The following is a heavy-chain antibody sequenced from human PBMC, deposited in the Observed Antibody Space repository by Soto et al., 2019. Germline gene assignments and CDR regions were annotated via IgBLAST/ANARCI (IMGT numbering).Heavy chain of an antibody. D-gene: IGHD4-17*01. J-gene: IGHJ4*02. CDR2: IIPSYDRT. CDR1: GGTFSSYA. Sequence: SVKVSCKASGGTFSSYAVHWVRQAPGQGLEWLGKIIPSYDRTNYAQKFQGRVTVTADTYTTTAYMELSSLRSDDTAVYYCARDPSNDYGGDTFDYWGQGTLVTVSS. CDR3: ARDPSNDYGGDTFDY. V-gene: IGHV1-69*04.